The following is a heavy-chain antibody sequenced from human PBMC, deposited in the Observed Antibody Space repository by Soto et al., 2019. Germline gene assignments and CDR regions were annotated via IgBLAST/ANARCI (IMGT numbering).Heavy chain of an antibody. V-gene: IGHV4-59*08. CDR2: IYASGTP. J-gene: IGHJ4*02. Sequence: SETLSLTCTGSGGSISTCYWSWIWQPPGKGLEWIGYIYASGTPNYNPSLKSRVTISVDTSKNQFSLKLSSVTAADTAVYYCARRYGPGFDYWGQGTLVTVS. CDR1: GGSISTCY. D-gene: IGHD4-17*01. CDR3: ARRYGPGFDY.